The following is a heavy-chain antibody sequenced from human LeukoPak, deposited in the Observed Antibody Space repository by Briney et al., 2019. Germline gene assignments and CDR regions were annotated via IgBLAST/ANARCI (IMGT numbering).Heavy chain of an antibody. CDR2: IYYSGST. D-gene: IGHD3-10*01. J-gene: IGHJ5*02. CDR3: ARDLGVRGANWFDP. Sequence: SETLSLTCTVSGGSISSSSYYWGWIRQPPGKGLEWIGSIYYSGSTYYNPSLKSRVTISVDTSKNQFSLKLSSVTAADAAVYYCARDLGVRGANWFDPWGQGTLVTVSS. V-gene: IGHV4-39*07. CDR1: GGSISSSSYY.